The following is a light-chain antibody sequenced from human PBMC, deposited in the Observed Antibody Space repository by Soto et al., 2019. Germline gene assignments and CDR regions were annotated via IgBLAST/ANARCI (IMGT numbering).Light chain of an antibody. V-gene: IGKV3-11*01. CDR2: DAS. Sequence: EIVLTQSPATLSLSPGERATLSCRASQSVSSYLAWYQQKPGQAPRLLIYDASNRATGIPARFSGSGSGTDFTLTISSLEHEYFAIYYCQQRSNWPPVTFGGGTKVEIK. CDR1: QSVSSY. CDR3: QQRSNWPPVT. J-gene: IGKJ4*01.